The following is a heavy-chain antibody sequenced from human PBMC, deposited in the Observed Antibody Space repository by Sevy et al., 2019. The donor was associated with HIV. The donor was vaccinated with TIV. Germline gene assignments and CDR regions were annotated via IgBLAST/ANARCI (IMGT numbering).Heavy chain of an antibody. Sequence: SETLSLTCTVSGGSINSDHWNWIRQPPGKGLEWIGYVYYTGGSNYNPSLKNRVTISVDRAKNQFSLKLTSVTAADTAVYYCAGRNDFDIWGQGTMVTVSS. CDR3: AGRNDFDI. V-gene: IGHV4-59*08. CDR1: GGSINSDH. CDR2: VYYTGGS. J-gene: IGHJ3*02.